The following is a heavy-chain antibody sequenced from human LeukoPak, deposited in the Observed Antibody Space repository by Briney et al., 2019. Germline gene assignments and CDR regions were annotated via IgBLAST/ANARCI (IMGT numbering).Heavy chain of an antibody. D-gene: IGHD1-26*01. Sequence: ASVKVSCKASGGTVSSYAISWVRQAPGQGLEWMGRIIPILGIANYAQKFQGRVTITADKSTSTAYMELSSLRSEDTAVYYCARVPSGSHSGYFDYWGQGTLVTVSS. V-gene: IGHV1-69*04. CDR1: GGTVSSYA. J-gene: IGHJ4*02. CDR3: ARVPSGSHSGYFDY. CDR2: IIPILGIA.